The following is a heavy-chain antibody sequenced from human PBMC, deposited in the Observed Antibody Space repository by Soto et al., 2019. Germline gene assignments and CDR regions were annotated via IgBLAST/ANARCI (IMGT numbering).Heavy chain of an antibody. CDR3: AGSTNDYGDRH. CDR2: LNPNSGNT. J-gene: IGHJ4*02. Sequence: QVQLVQSGAEVKKPGASVKVSCKASGYTFTSYDINWVRQATGQGLEWMGWLNPNSGNTGYAQKFQGRITMTRHTSRSTAYRELSSLRSEDTAVYYCAGSTNDYGDRHWGQGTLVTVPS. D-gene: IGHD4-17*01. V-gene: IGHV1-8*01. CDR1: GYTFTSYD.